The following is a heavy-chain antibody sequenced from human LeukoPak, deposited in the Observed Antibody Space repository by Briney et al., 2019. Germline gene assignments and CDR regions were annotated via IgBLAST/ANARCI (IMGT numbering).Heavy chain of an antibody. J-gene: IGHJ4*02. Sequence: GASVKVSCKASGYTFTSYAMHWVRQAPGQRLEWMGWINAGNGNTKYSQKFQGRVTITRDTSASTAYMELSSLRSEDTAVYYCARDLTGVAVAPSAPDYWGQGTLVTVSS. V-gene: IGHV1-3*01. CDR1: GYTFTSYA. CDR2: INAGNGNT. D-gene: IGHD6-19*01. CDR3: ARDLTGVAVAPSAPDY.